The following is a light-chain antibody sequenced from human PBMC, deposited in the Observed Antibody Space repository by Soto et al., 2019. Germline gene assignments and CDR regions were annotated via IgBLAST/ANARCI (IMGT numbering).Light chain of an antibody. J-gene: IGKJ1*01. Sequence: DILMTQSPATLSATVGDRVTLTCRASQSISSWLAWYQQKPGKAPKLLIYDASSLESGVPSRFSGSGSGTEFTLTISSLQPDDFATYYCQQYNSYSGTFGQGTKV. CDR3: QQYNSYSGT. CDR1: QSISSW. V-gene: IGKV1-5*01. CDR2: DAS.